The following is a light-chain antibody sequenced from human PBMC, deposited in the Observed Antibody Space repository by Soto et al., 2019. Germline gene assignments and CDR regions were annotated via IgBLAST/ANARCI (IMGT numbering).Light chain of an antibody. J-gene: IGKJ1*01. Sequence: DIQMTQSPSSLSASVGDRVIITCRAGQSISSYLNWYQQKPGKAPKLLIYTASSLQSGVPSRFSGSVSGTDFTLTISSLQPEDFATYYCQQSHSTPQTFGQWTKVEIK. V-gene: IGKV1-39*01. CDR3: QQSHSTPQT. CDR2: TAS. CDR1: QSISSY.